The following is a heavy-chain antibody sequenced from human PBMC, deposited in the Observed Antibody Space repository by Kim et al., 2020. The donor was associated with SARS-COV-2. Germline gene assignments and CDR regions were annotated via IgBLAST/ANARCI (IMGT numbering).Heavy chain of an antibody. J-gene: IGHJ5*02. D-gene: IGHD3-3*01. Sequence: GGSLRLSCAASGFTFSSYAMSWVRQAPGKGLEWVSAISGSGGSTYYADSVKGRFTISRDNSKNTLYLQMNSLRAEDTAVYYCAKGDKYGITIFGVVNWFDPWGQGTLVTVSS. CDR3: AKGDKYGITIFGVVNWFDP. V-gene: IGHV3-23*01. CDR1: GFTFSSYA. CDR2: ISGSGGST.